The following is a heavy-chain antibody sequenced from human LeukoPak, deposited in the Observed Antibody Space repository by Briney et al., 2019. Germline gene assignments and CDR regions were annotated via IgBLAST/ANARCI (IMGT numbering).Heavy chain of an antibody. V-gene: IGHV3-23*01. Sequence: GGSLRLSCAASGFTFSSYAMSWVRQAPGKGLEWVSAISGSGGSTYYADSVKGRFTISRDNPKNTLYLQMNSLRAEDTAVYYCAKDMIILAAAGANFDYWGQGTLVTVSS. J-gene: IGHJ4*02. D-gene: IGHD6-13*01. CDR2: ISGSGGST. CDR1: GFTFSSYA. CDR3: AKDMIILAAAGANFDY.